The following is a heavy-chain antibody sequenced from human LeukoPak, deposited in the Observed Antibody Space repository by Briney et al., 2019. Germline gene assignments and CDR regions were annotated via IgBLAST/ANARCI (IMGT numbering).Heavy chain of an antibody. V-gene: IGHV3-21*01. CDR1: GFTFSSYS. CDR3: ARDLCYGGDCYLGNYFDY. CDR2: ISSSSSYI. D-gene: IGHD2-21*02. Sequence: GGSLRLSCAASGFTFSSYSMTWVRQAPGKGLGWVSSISSSSSYIYYADSVKCRFTIHRDQPNNSLYLQINSLRAGDTAVYYCARDLCYGGDCYLGNYFDYWGQGTLVTVSS. J-gene: IGHJ4*02.